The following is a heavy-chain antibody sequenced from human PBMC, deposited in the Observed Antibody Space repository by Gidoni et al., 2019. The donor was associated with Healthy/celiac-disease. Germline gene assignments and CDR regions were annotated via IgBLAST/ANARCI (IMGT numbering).Heavy chain of an antibody. CDR3: AEDGV. J-gene: IGHJ4*02. D-gene: IGHD3-3*01. CDR1: GFIFSNYA. Sequence: EVQLLESGGSLVPPGGSLRLACVASGFIFSNYAINWVRQAPGKGLEWVSGISSSGDSTYYTDSVKGRFTISRDNSKKTVYLQMKSLRAEDTAVYYCAEDGVWGQGTLVTVSS. V-gene: IGHV3-23*01. CDR2: ISSSGDST.